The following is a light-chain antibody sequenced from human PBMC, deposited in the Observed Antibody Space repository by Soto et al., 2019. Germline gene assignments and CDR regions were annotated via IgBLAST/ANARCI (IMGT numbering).Light chain of an antibody. Sequence: IVLTQSPATRSVSPGEKATLSCRASQSVGTYLAWYQQKPGQSPRLLIYGTSTRATGVPATFSGSGSGTEFTLTISSLQSEDFAVYYCNQYNKWPSFGQGTKVDIK. CDR3: NQYNKWPS. J-gene: IGKJ1*01. V-gene: IGKV3-15*01. CDR1: QSVGTY. CDR2: GTS.